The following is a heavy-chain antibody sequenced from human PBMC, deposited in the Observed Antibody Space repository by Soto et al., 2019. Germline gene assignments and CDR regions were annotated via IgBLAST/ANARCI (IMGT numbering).Heavy chain of an antibody. D-gene: IGHD1-1*01. CDR1: GGYISSYY. CDR3: GRHLRETGTSAQPVDS. V-gene: IGHV4-59*08. J-gene: IGHJ4*02. CDR2: IYYSGST. Sequence: SETLSLTCTVSGGYISSYYWSWIRQPPGKGLEWIGYIYYSGSTNYNPSLKSRVTISVETSTNQFSLKLNSVTAADTARYYCGRHLRETGTSAQPVDSWGPGTLVTVSS.